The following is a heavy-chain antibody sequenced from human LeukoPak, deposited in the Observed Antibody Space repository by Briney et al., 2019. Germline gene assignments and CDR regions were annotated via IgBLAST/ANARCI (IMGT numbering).Heavy chain of an antibody. CDR1: GFTFSSYG. CDR3: AKDDYYDTSGYRD. D-gene: IGHD3-22*01. V-gene: IGHV3-30*18. CDR2: ISYDVGKK. Sequence: RPGGSLRLSCAASGFTFSSYGMHWVRQAPGKGLEWVAVISYDVGKKYYADSVKGRFTISRDNSKNTLYLQMNSLRAEDTAVYYCAKDDYYDTSGYRDWGQGTLVTVSS. J-gene: IGHJ4*02.